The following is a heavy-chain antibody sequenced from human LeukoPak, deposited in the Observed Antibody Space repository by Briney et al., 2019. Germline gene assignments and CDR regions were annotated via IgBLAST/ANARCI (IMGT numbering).Heavy chain of an antibody. CDR1: GGTFSSYA. CDR3: ARQYYYGSGSYPRSRDSYYYYYYGMDV. J-gene: IGHJ6*02. D-gene: IGHD3-10*01. V-gene: IGHV1-69*05. Sequence: SVKVSCKASGGTFSSYAISWVRQAPGQGLEWMGGIIPIFGTANYAQKFQGRVTITTDESTSTAYMELSSLRSEDTAVYYCARQYYYGSGSYPRSRDSYYYYYYGMDVWGQGTTVTVSS. CDR2: IIPIFGTA.